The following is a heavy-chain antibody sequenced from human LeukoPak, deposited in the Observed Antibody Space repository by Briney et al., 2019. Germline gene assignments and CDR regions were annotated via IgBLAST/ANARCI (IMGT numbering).Heavy chain of an antibody. CDR2: ISAYNGNT. Sequence: ASVKVSCKASGYTFTSYGISWVRQAPGQGLEWMGWISAYNGNTNYAQKLQGRVTMTTDTSTSTACMELRSLRSDDTAVYYCARSLGATTDFDYWGQGTLVTVSS. V-gene: IGHV1-18*01. CDR3: ARSLGATTDFDY. D-gene: IGHD1-26*01. CDR1: GYTFTSYG. J-gene: IGHJ4*02.